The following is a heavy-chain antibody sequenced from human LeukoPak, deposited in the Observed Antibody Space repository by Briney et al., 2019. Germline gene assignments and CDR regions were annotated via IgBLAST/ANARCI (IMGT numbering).Heavy chain of an antibody. Sequence: PGGSLRLSCAASGFTFSSYGMHWVRQAPGKGLEWVAFIRYDGSNKYYADSVKGRFTISRDNSKNTLYLQMNSLRAEDTAVYYCAKDMERIVGAAYYFDYWGQGTLVTVSS. CDR3: AKDMERIVGAAYYFDY. CDR1: GFTFSSYG. D-gene: IGHD1-26*01. V-gene: IGHV3-30*02. CDR2: IRYDGSNK. J-gene: IGHJ4*02.